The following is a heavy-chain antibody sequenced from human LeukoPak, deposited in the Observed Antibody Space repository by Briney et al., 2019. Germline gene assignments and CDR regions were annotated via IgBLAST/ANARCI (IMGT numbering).Heavy chain of an antibody. V-gene: IGHV1-69*13. J-gene: IGHJ4*02. CDR1: GGTFSSYA. Sequence: SVKVSCKASGGTFSSYAISWVRQAPGQGLEWMGGIIPIFGTANYAQKFQGRVTITADESTSTAYMELSSLRSEDTAMYYCARDYLRSMTTVTHPLFYFDYWGQGTLVTVSS. D-gene: IGHD4-17*01. CDR2: IIPIFGTA. CDR3: ARDYLRSMTTVTHPLFYFDY.